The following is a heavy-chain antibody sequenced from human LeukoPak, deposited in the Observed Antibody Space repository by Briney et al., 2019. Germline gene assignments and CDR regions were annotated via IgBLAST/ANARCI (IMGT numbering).Heavy chain of an antibody. Sequence: GGSLRLSCAASGFTFSSYAMSWVRQAPGKGLEWVSAISGSGGSTYYADSVKGRFTISRDNSKNTLYLQMNSLRAEDTAVYYCAKPDLTLYYYDSSGYYPHWGQGTLVTVSS. CDR2: ISGSGGST. D-gene: IGHD3-22*01. J-gene: IGHJ4*02. V-gene: IGHV3-23*01. CDR3: AKPDLTLYYYDSSGYYPH. CDR1: GFTFSSYA.